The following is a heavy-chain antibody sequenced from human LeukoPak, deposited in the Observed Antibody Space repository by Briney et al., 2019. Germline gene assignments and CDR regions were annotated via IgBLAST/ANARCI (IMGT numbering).Heavy chain of an antibody. J-gene: IGHJ4*02. Sequence: TGGSLRLSCAASGFTFSSYSMNWVRQAPGKGLEWVSFISSSGILIYYADSVKGRFTISRDNGKNSLFLQMDSLRVEDTAVYYCAKVSGSGWHFDHWGQGTLVTVSS. D-gene: IGHD6-19*01. CDR2: ISSSGILI. CDR1: GFTFSSYS. V-gene: IGHV3-48*04. CDR3: AKVSGSGWHFDH.